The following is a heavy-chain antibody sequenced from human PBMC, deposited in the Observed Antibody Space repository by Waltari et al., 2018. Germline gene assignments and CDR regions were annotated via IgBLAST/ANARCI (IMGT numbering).Heavy chain of an antibody. CDR1: GFTFSNFW. V-gene: IGHV3-7*04. CDR2: IKQDGGEK. Sequence: EVHLVESGGGLVQPGGSLRLSCEASGFTFSNFWMTWVRQAPGKGPEWVAIIKQDGGEKHYVDSMKGRLTISRDNAKNSFYLEMSSLRAEDTAVYYCARGSGWLSDYWGQGTLVTVSS. D-gene: IGHD6-19*01. CDR3: ARGSGWLSDY. J-gene: IGHJ4*02.